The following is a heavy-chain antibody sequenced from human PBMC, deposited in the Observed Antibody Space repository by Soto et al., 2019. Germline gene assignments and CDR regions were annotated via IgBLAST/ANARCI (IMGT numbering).Heavy chain of an antibody. CDR1: GYTCTSYG. CDR2: ISAYNGNT. CDR3: ARDLSYHAYYALTHDWYFDL. D-gene: IGHD3-3*01. Sequence: QGQLVPSGAEVKKPGASLKVSCKASGYTCTSYGITLVRQSPGQGLDRMGAISAYNGNTDSAQTLQVRVTMTTDTSTSTDYMELMSLRSDDTAVDYGARDLSYHAYYALTHDWYFDLWGRGTLVAVSS. V-gene: IGHV1-18*01. J-gene: IGHJ2*01.